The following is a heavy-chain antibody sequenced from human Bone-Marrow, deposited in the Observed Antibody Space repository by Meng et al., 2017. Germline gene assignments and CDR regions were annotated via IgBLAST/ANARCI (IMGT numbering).Heavy chain of an antibody. D-gene: IGHD3-22*01. CDR1: GFTFSSYS. CDR3: ARDYYDSSGNVDY. CDR2: ISSSSSYI. J-gene: IGHJ4*02. V-gene: IGHV3-21*01. Sequence: GESLKISCAASGFTFSSYSMNWVRQAPGKGLEWVSSISSSSSYIYYADSVKGRFTISRDNAKNSLYLQMNSLRAEDTAVYYCARDYYDSSGNVDYWGQGTLVTVS.